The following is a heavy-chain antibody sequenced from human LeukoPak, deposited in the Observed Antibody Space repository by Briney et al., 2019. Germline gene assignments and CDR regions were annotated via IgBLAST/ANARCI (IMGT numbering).Heavy chain of an antibody. CDR1: GGSISSGDYY. CDR3: ARRVGVREPRGFDL. J-gene: IGHJ2*01. CDR2: IYYSGST. D-gene: IGHD3-10*01. Sequence: SETLSLTCTVSGGSISSGDYYWSWIRQPPGKGLEWIGYIYYSGSTYYNPSLKSRVTISVDRSKNQFSLKLSSVTAADTAVYYCARRVGVREPRGFDLWGRGTLVTVSS. V-gene: IGHV4-30-4*01.